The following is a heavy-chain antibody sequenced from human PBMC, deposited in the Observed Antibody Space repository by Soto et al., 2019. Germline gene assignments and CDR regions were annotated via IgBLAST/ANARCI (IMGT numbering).Heavy chain of an antibody. J-gene: IGHJ5*02. Sequence: PSETVSLTCTVSGVSISSYYWSWIRQPPGKGLEWIGYIYYSGCTNYNPSLKSRVTISVDTSKNQFSLKLSSVTAADTAVYYCARSIDPWGQGTLVTVSS. V-gene: IGHV4-59*12. CDR1: GVSISSYY. CDR3: ARSIDP. CDR2: IYYSGCT.